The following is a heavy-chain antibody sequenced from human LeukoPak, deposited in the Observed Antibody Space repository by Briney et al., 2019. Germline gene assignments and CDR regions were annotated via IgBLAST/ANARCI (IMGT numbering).Heavy chain of an antibody. J-gene: IGHJ5*02. CDR2: MYYTGNT. Sequence: PSETLSLTCTVSGGSISSRSYSWGWIRQPPGKGLEWIGSMYYTGNTDYIPSLKSRLTMSVDTSKNQFSLKLSSVTAADTAVYFCAKGYTNGVNQEVWLDPWGQGTLVTVSS. D-gene: IGHD2-8*01. CDR1: GGSISSRSYS. V-gene: IGHV4-39*07. CDR3: AKGYTNGVNQEVWLDP.